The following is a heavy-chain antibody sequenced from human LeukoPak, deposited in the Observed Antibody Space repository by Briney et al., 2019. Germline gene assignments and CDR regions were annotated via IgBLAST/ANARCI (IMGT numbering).Heavy chain of an antibody. CDR1: GFTFDDYA. J-gene: IGHJ3*02. CDR3: SKNKYRRNLFPYAFYN. CDR2: ISWNSGSI. Sequence: SLRLSFAASGFTFDDYAMHWVRQAPGKGLEWVSGISWNSGSIGYADSVKGRFTISRDNAKNSLYLQMNSLRAEDTALYYCSKNKYRRNLFPYAFYNWGQRTKGTVSS. D-gene: IGHD6-6*01. V-gene: IGHV3-9*01.